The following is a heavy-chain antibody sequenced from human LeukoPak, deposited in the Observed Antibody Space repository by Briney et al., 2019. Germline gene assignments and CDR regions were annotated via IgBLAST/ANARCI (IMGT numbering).Heavy chain of an antibody. J-gene: IGHJ4*02. Sequence: PGRSLRLSCAASGFTVSSNYMSWVRQAPGKGLELVSVIYSGGSTYYADSVKGRFTISRDNAKNSLYLQMNSLRAEDTAVYYCARDKAYCSGGSCYGAGFDYWGQGTLVTVSS. V-gene: IGHV3-53*01. CDR3: ARDKAYCSGGSCYGAGFDY. CDR2: IYSGGST. CDR1: GFTVSSNY. D-gene: IGHD2-15*01.